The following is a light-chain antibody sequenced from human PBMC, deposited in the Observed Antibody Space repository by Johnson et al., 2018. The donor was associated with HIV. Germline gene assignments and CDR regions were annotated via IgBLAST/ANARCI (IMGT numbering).Light chain of an antibody. Sequence: QSVLTQPPSVSAAPGQKVTISCSVSNSNIGNNYVSWYQQVPGTAPKLLIYENNQRPSGIPDRFSGSTSGTSATLGITGLQTGDESDYYCGTWDSSLSAGGVFGTGTKVTVL. CDR1: NSNIGNNY. V-gene: IGLV1-51*02. J-gene: IGLJ1*01. CDR3: GTWDSSLSAGGV. CDR2: ENN.